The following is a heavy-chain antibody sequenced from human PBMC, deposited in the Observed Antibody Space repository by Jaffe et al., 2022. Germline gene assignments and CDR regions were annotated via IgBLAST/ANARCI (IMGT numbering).Heavy chain of an antibody. J-gene: IGHJ5*02. Sequence: QVQLQQWGAGLLKPSETLSLTCAVYGGSFSGYYWSWIRQPPGKGLEWIGEINHSGSTNYNPSLKSRVTISVDTSKNQFSLKLSSVTAADTAVYYCARVKRITIFGVAPTGWFDPWGQGTLVTVSS. CDR1: GGSFSGYY. V-gene: IGHV4-34*01. D-gene: IGHD3-3*01. CDR3: ARVKRITIFGVAPTGWFDP. CDR2: INHSGST.